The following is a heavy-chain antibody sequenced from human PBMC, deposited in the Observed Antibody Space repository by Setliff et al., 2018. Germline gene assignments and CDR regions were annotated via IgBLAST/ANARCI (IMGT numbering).Heavy chain of an antibody. V-gene: IGHV3-30-3*01. D-gene: IGHD6-19*01. CDR2: ISYDGSNK. CDR3: AREKPRSGLDY. CDR1: GFTFSSYA. J-gene: IGHJ4*02. Sequence: PGGSLRLSCAASGFTFSSYAMHWVRQAPGKGLEWVAVISYDGSNKYYADSVKGRFTISRDNSKNPLYLPMNSLRAEDTAVYYCAREKPRSGLDYWGQGTLVTVSS.